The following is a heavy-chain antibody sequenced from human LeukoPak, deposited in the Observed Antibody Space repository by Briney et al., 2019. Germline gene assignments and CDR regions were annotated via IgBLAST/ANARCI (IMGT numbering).Heavy chain of an antibody. Sequence: RRASVKVSCKASGYTFTSYGISWVRQAPGQGLEWMGWISAYNGNTNYAQKLQGRVTMTTDTSTSTAYMELRSLRSDDTAVYYCAGSLGYCTSNVCYLKYWGQGTLVTVSS. J-gene: IGHJ4*02. D-gene: IGHD2-8*01. V-gene: IGHV1-18*01. CDR3: AGSLGYCTSNVCYLKY. CDR2: ISAYNGNT. CDR1: GYTFTSYG.